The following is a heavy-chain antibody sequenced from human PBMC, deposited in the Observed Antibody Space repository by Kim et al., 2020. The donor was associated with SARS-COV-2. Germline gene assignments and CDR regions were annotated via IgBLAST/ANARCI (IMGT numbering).Heavy chain of an antibody. J-gene: IGHJ4*02. D-gene: IGHD6-13*01. V-gene: IGHV3-30-3*01. CDR3: ARSSSSSSGYYFDY. CDR2: ISYDGSNK. Sequence: GGSLRLSCAASGFTFSSYAMHWVRQAPGKGLEWVAVISYDGSNKYYADSVKGRFTISRDNSKNTLYLQMNSLRAEDTAVYYCARSSSSSSGYYFDYWGQGTLVTVSS. CDR1: GFTFSSYA.